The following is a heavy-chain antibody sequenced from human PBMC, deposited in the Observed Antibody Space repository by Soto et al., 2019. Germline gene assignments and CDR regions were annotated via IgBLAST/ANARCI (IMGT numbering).Heavy chain of an antibody. CDR2: ISGSGGST. D-gene: IGHD3-16*02. J-gene: IGHJ4*02. V-gene: IGHV3-23*01. CDR3: ARWDYDYVWGSYRPAGY. CDR1: GFTFSSYA. Sequence: EVQLLESGGGLVQPGGSLRLSCAASGFTFSSYAMSWVRQAPGKGLEWVSAISGSGGSTYYADSVKGRFTISRDNSKNTLYLQMNSLRAEDTAVYYCARWDYDYVWGSYRPAGYWGQGTLVTVSS.